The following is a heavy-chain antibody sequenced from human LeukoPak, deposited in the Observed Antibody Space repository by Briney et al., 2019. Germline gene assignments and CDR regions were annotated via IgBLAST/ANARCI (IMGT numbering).Heavy chain of an antibody. V-gene: IGHV1-3*01. J-gene: IGHJ3*02. CDR2: INAGNGNT. Sequence: GASVKVSCKASGYTFTSYAMHWVRQAPGQRLEWMGWINAGNGNTKYSQKFQGRVTITRDTSASTAYMELSSLRSEDTAVYYCARGVLWFGELAEHAFDIWGQGTMVTVSS. D-gene: IGHD3-10*01. CDR3: ARGVLWFGELAEHAFDI. CDR1: GYTFTSYA.